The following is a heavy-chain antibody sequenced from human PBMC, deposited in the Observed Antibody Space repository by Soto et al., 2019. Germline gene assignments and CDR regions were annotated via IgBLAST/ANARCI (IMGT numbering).Heavy chain of an antibody. V-gene: IGHV4-31*03. CDR3: ATSSGSYSDY. CDR1: GGYISSGGYY. J-gene: IGHJ4*02. Sequence: PSETLSLTCIVSGGYISSGGYYWSWIRQLPGKGLEWIGYIYFSGGTYYNQSLKSRLTISLDTSKNQFSLNLGSVTAADTAVYFCATSSGSYSDYWGRGTLVTVSS. CDR2: IYFSGGT. D-gene: IGHD1-26*01.